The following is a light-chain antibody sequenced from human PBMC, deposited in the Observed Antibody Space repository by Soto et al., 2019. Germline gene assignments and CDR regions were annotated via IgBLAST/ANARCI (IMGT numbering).Light chain of an antibody. CDR1: QSLLNRNGQNC. CDR2: MGF. Sequence: DIVMTQSPLSLPVTPGEPASISCRFSQSLLNRNGQNCLDWYLQKPGQSPQLLIHMGFIRASGVPDRLSGSGSGTYFTLTISRVEAGDVGVYYCMQALESPSPFGGGTKVEIK. CDR3: MQALESPSP. J-gene: IGKJ4*01. V-gene: IGKV2-28*01.